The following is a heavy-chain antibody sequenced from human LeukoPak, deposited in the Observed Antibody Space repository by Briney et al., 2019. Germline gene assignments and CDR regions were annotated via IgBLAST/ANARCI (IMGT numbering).Heavy chain of an antibody. D-gene: IGHD2-15*01. CDR2: ISYDGGTK. CDR3: AREAEGGGNFDY. Sequence: GGSLRLSCAASGFTFNSYGMHCVRQAPGKGLEWVALISYDGGTKYYADSVKGRFTISRENSKNTLYLQMNSLRVEDTAVYYCAREAEGGGNFDYWGQGTLVTVSS. CDR1: GFTFNSYG. V-gene: IGHV3-30*19. J-gene: IGHJ4*02.